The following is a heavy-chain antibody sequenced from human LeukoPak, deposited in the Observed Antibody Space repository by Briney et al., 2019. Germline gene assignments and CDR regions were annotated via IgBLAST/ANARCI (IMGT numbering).Heavy chain of an antibody. D-gene: IGHD4-11*01. CDR1: GFTFDSYS. CDR3: ARGLALGLTVTPKAFDY. V-gene: IGHV3-48*01. J-gene: IGHJ4*02. Sequence: GGSLRLSCVVSGFTFDSYSMNWVRQAPGKGLEWISYISNSGSPIYYADSAKGRFTISRDKDKSSLYLQMNSLAADDTAVYYCARGLALGLTVTPKAFDYWGQGTLVTVSS. CDR2: ISNSGSPI.